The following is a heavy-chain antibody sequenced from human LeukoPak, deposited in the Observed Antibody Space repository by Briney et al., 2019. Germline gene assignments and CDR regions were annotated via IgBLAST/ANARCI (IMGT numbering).Heavy chain of an antibody. CDR1: GFTFSSHW. CDR2: INRDGSEE. CDR3: VRVLIVGSRSTFEH. D-gene: IGHD2-21*01. J-gene: IGHJ4*02. Sequence: TGGSLRLSCAASGFTFSSHWMSWVRQVPGKGLAWVANINRDGSEEYYVDSVKGRVTISRDNAKNSLYLQMNSLRADDTAVYYCVRVLIVGSRSTFEHWGQGTLVTVSS. V-gene: IGHV3-7*01.